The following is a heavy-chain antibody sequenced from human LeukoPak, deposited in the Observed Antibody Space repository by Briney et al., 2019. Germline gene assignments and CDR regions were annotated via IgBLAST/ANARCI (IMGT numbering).Heavy chain of an antibody. CDR2: IYYLGRT. D-gene: IGHD5-18*01. CDR3: ARGSRQLWCVDY. Sequence: SETLSLTCTVSGGSISNSNYYWGWVRQPPGRGLHWIGSIYYLGRTYYNPSLKSRVTISVDTSKNQFSLKLSSVTAADTAVYYCARGSRQLWCVDYWGQGTLVTVSS. CDR1: GGSISNSNYY. V-gene: IGHV4-39*07. J-gene: IGHJ4*02.